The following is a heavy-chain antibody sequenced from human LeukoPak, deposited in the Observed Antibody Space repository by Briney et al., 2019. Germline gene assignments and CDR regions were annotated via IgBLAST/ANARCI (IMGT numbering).Heavy chain of an antibody. Sequence: GRSLRLSCVVSGFRISGNGMHWVRQAPGKGLEWVGVVTYGGGDEHYGDSVKGRFTISRDTSKNTLYLHTNGLRVEDTALYYCAREQSRGAYSTADYWGQGTLVTVSS. CDR2: VTYGGGDE. D-gene: IGHD4-11*01. CDR3: AREQSRGAYSTADY. J-gene: IGHJ4*02. V-gene: IGHV3-30*03. CDR1: GFRISGNG.